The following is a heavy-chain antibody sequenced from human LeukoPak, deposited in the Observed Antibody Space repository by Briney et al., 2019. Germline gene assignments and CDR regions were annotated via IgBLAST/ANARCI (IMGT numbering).Heavy chain of an antibody. CDR2: ISGSGRTP. J-gene: IGHJ2*01. CDR3: VKEEVETSIRFFDL. D-gene: IGHD4-23*01. CDR1: GFAFSRYN. V-gene: IGHV3-23*01. Sequence: GGSLRLSCAASGFAFSRYNMNWVRQAPGKGLEWVSAISGSGRTPYYADSVKGRFTISRDNSKNTVFLQLNRLRAGDTAVYYCVKEEVETSIRFFDLWDRGTLVTVSS.